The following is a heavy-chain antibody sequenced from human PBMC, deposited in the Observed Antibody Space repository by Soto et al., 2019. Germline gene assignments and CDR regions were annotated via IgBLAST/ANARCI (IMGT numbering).Heavy chain of an antibody. Sequence: ASVKVSCKASGYTFSDYYIHWVRQAPGQGLEWMGWINPNSGGTKYAPKFQGGVTMTRDTSITTAYMELSRLRSGDTAVYYCAREPATAKPEGVDFWGQGALVTVSS. J-gene: IGHJ4*02. V-gene: IGHV1-2*02. CDR3: AREPATAKPEGVDF. CDR1: GYTFSDYY. CDR2: INPNSGGT. D-gene: IGHD1-1*01.